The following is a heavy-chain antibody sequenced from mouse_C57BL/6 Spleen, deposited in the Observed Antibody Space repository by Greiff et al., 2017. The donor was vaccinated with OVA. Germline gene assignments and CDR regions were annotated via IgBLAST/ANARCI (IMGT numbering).Heavy chain of an antibody. V-gene: IGHV1-64*01. D-gene: IGHD2-9*01. CDR1: GYTFTSYW. Sequence: QVQLKQPGAELVKPGASVKLSCKASGYTFTSYWMHWVKQRPGQGLEWIGMIHPNSGSTKYTEKFKSKATLNEDKSSSPAYLQLSSLTSEDSALYYCAIAYYGSMDYGDRGTSDTVSS. CDR2: IHPNSGST. CDR3: AIAYYGSMDY. J-gene: IGHJ4*01.